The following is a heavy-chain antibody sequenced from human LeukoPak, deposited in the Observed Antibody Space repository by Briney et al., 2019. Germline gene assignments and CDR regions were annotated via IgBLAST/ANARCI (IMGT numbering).Heavy chain of an antibody. Sequence: GGSLRLSCAASGFTFSSYSMNWVRQAPGKGLEWVSSISSSSSYIYYVDSVKGRFTISRDNAKNSLYLQMNSLRAEDTAVYYCARDLRSYPSPWGQGTLVTVSS. V-gene: IGHV3-21*01. CDR3: ARDLRSYPSP. J-gene: IGHJ5*02. D-gene: IGHD1-26*01. CDR1: GFTFSSYS. CDR2: ISSSSSYI.